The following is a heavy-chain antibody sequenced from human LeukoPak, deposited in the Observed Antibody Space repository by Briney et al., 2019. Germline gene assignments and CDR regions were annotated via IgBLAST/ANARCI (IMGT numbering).Heavy chain of an antibody. D-gene: IGHD6-19*01. V-gene: IGHV1-69*04. CDR3: ARGSSSGWALDY. J-gene: IGHJ4*02. Sequence: GSAVKVSCKASGGTFSSYAISWVRQAPGQGLEWMGRIIPILGIVKYAQKFQGRVTITADKSTSTAYMELSSLISEDTAVYYCARGSSSGWALDYWGQGTLVTVSS. CDR2: IIPILGIV. CDR1: GGTFSSYA.